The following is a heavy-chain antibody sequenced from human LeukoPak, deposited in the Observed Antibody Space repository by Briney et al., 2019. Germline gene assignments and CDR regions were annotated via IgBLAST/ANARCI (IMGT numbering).Heavy chain of an antibody. Sequence: PGGSLRLSCAASGFSLTTYEMNWVRQAPGKGLEWVSYISSSGDSIYYADSVKGRFTISRDNAKNSLYLQMNSLRDEDTAVYYCAKTGSGWYQGYFDYWGQGTLVTVSS. CDR2: ISSSGDSI. D-gene: IGHD6-19*01. CDR1: GFSLTTYE. CDR3: AKTGSGWYQGYFDY. J-gene: IGHJ4*02. V-gene: IGHV3-48*03.